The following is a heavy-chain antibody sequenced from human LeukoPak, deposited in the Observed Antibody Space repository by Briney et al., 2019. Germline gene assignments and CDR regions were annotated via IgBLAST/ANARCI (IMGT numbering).Heavy chain of an antibody. J-gene: IGHJ4*02. CDR3: ARGEGYCSSTSCYYFDY. V-gene: IGHV4-34*01. CDR2: INHSGST. Sequence: PSETLSLTCAVSGGSFSGYYWSWIRQPPGKGLEWIGEINHSGSTNYNPSLKSRGTISVDTSKNQFSLKLSSVTAADTAVYYCARGEGYCSSTSCYYFDYWGQGTLVTVSS. CDR1: GGSFSGYY. D-gene: IGHD2-2*01.